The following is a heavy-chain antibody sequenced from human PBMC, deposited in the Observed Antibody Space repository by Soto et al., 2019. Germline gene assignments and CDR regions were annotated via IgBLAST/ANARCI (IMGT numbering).Heavy chain of an antibody. Sequence: SETLSLTCTVSGGSINGYYWSWIRQPPGKGLEWIGYIYYSGSTNYNPSLKSRVTISVDTSKNQFSLELSSVTAADTAVYYCARGFHTAFDYWGQGTLVTVSS. V-gene: IGHV4-59*01. J-gene: IGHJ4*02. CDR3: ARGFHTAFDY. CDR2: IYYSGST. D-gene: IGHD2-2*02. CDR1: GGSINGYY.